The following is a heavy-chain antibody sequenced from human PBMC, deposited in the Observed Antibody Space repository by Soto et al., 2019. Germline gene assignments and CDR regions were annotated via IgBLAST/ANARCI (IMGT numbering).Heavy chain of an antibody. CDR2: ISSSSSTI. V-gene: IGHV3-48*01. J-gene: IGHJ4*02. D-gene: IGHD5-18*01. Sequence: GGSLRLSCAASGFTFSSYSMNWVRQAPGKVLEWVSYISSSSSTIYYADSVKGRFTISRDNAKNSLYLQMNSLRAEDTAVYYCARDSGYSYGPLDYWGQGTLVTVSS. CDR3: ARDSGYSYGPLDY. CDR1: GFTFSSYS.